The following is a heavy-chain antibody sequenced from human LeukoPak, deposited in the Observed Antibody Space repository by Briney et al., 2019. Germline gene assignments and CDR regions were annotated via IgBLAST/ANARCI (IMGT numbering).Heavy chain of an antibody. J-gene: IGHJ3*02. D-gene: IGHD6-19*01. CDR1: GFTFSSYA. Sequence: GGSLRLSCAASGFTFSSYAMSWVRQAPGKGLEWVSAISGSGGSTYYADSVKGRFTISRDNSKNTLYLQMSSLRAEDTAVYYCAKDHAVAGTMDAFDIWGQGTMVTVSS. CDR2: ISGSGGST. CDR3: AKDHAVAGTMDAFDI. V-gene: IGHV3-23*01.